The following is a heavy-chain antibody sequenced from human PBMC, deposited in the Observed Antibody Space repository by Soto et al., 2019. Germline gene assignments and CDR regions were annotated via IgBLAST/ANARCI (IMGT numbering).Heavy chain of an antibody. CDR2: IYPGDSDT. V-gene: IGHV5-51*01. D-gene: IGHD6-19*01. CDR1: GYSFTSYW. Sequence: PGESLKISCKGSGYSFTSYWIAWVRQMPGKGLECMGIIYPGDSDTRYSPSFEGQVTISADKSINTAYLQWSSLKASDSAMYYCARPFDTSGWYDHWGQGTPVTVSS. J-gene: IGHJ5*02. CDR3: ARPFDTSGWYDH.